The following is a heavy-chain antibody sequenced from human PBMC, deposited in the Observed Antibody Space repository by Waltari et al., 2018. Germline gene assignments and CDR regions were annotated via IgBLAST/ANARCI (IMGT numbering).Heavy chain of an antibody. CDR1: GGTFSSYA. Sequence: QVQLVQSGAEVKKPGSSVKVSCKASGGTFSSYAISWVRQAPGQGLEWMGGTTPTFGTANDDQKCQGRVTITADESTGTAYMELSSLRSEDTAVYYCARAVEMGLPTAGYYYYYMDVWGKGTTVTVSS. CDR3: ARAVEMGLPTAGYYYYYMDV. CDR2: TTPTFGTA. V-gene: IGHV1-69*01. D-gene: IGHD5-12*01. J-gene: IGHJ6*03.